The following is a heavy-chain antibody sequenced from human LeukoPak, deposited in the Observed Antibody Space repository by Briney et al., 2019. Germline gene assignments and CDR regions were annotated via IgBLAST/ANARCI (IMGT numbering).Heavy chain of an antibody. CDR2: ISSSGSTI. J-gene: IGHJ4*02. V-gene: IGHV3-48*03. CDR3: ARYNWNLDY. D-gene: IGHD1-20*01. CDR1: GFTFSSYE. Sequence: GGSLRLSCAASGFTFSSYEMNWVRQAPGKGLEWVSYISSSGSTIYYADSVKGRFTISRDNAKNSLYLQMNSLRAEDTAVYYCARYNWNLDYWGQGALVTVSS.